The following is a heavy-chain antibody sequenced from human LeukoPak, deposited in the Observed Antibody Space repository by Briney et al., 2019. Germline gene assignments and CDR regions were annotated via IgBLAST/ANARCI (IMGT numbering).Heavy chain of an antibody. CDR2: IHSSSGSI. V-gene: IGHV3-21*01. CDR3: ARDLAWDAFDI. Sequence: GGSLRLSCAASGFNFTNYNMNWVRQAPGKGLEWVSSIHSSSGSIYYADSLKGRFTISRDNAKNTLYLQMNSLRAEDTAVYYCARDLAWDAFDIWGQGTMVTVSS. J-gene: IGHJ3*02. CDR1: GFNFTNYN.